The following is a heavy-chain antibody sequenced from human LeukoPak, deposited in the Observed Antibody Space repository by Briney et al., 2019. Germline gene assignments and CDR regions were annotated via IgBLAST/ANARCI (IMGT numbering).Heavy chain of an antibody. CDR1: GFTFSNYW. D-gene: IGHD3-10*01. CDR2: IGTAGDT. Sequence: GGSLRLSCAASGFTFSNYWMSWVRQATGKGLEWVSAIGTAGDTYYPGSVKGRFTISRENAKNSLYLQMNSLRAGDTAVYYCARGFTMVRGGIGPYGMDVWGQGTTVTVSS. J-gene: IGHJ6*02. V-gene: IGHV3-13*01. CDR3: ARGFTMVRGGIGPYGMDV.